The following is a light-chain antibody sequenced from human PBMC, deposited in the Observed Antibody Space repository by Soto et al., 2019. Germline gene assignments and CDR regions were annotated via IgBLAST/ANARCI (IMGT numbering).Light chain of an antibody. J-gene: IGLJ2*01. CDR1: SGSVSTNYY. V-gene: IGLV8-61*01. Sequence: QTVVTQEPSFSVSPGGKVTLTCGLSSGSVSTNYYPSWYQQTPGQAPRTLIYNTNTRSSGVPDRFSGSILGNKAALTITGAQADDESDYYCALYMGSGIVVFGGGTKLTVL. CDR3: ALYMGSGIVV. CDR2: NTN.